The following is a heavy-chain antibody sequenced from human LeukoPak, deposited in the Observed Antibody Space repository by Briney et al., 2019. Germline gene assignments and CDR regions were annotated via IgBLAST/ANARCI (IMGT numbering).Heavy chain of an antibody. Sequence: GGSLRLSCAASGFTFSSYSMNWVRQAPGKGLEWVSSISSSSSYTYYADSVKGRFTISRDNAKNSLYLQMNSLRAEDTAVYCCARSHYDFWSASPTDYWGQGTLVTVSS. D-gene: IGHD3-3*01. CDR3: ARSHYDFWSASPTDY. CDR1: GFTFSSYS. CDR2: ISSSSSYT. J-gene: IGHJ4*02. V-gene: IGHV3-21*01.